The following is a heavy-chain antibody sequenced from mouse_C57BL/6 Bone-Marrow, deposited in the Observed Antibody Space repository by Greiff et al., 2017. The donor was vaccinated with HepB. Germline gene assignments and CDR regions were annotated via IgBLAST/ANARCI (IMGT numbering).Heavy chain of an antibody. CDR3: ARRREYYYGSSYPWYFDV. V-gene: IGHV1-42*01. CDR2: INPSTGGT. D-gene: IGHD1-1*01. CDR1: GYSFTGYY. J-gene: IGHJ1*03. Sequence: VHVKQSGPELVKPGASVKISCKASGYSFTGYYMNWVKQSPEKSLEWIGEINPSTGGTTYNQKFKAKATLTVDKSSSTAYMQLKSLTSEDSAVYYCARRREYYYGSSYPWYFDVWGTGTTVTVSS.